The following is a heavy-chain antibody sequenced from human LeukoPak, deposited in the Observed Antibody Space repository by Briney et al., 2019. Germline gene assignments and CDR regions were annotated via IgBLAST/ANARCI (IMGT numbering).Heavy chain of an antibody. CDR1: GYSISSGYY. V-gene: IGHV4-38-2*02. CDR2: IYHSGRT. CDR3: VRGPYGASISKWFDP. J-gene: IGHJ5*02. D-gene: IGHD4/OR15-4a*01. Sequence: SETLSLTCTVSGYSISSGYYWGWIRQPPGKGLEWIGSIYHSGRTFYNPSLKSQVTLSVDTSRNQLSLQLSSVTTADTAVYYCVRGPYGASISKWFDPWGQGTLVIVSS.